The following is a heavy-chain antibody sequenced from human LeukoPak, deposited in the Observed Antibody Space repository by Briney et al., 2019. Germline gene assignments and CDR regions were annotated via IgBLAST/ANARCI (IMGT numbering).Heavy chain of an antibody. Sequence: SPSETLSLTCTVSGGSISSYYWSWIRQPPGKGLEWIGYIYYGGSTNYNPSLKSRVTISVDTSKNQFSLKLSSVTAADTAVYYCARDRYQRGWFGPWGQGTLVTVSS. D-gene: IGHD2-2*01. CDR1: GGSISSYY. V-gene: IGHV4-59*01. CDR2: IYYGGST. CDR3: ARDRYQRGWFGP. J-gene: IGHJ5*02.